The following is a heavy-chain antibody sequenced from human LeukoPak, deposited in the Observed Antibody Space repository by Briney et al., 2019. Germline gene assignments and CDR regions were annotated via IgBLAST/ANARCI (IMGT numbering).Heavy chain of an antibody. J-gene: IGHJ4*02. D-gene: IGHD1-14*01. V-gene: IGHV1-2*02. CDR2: TNPNSGGT. CDR3: ARGRKPAYSFPLHFDY. CDR1: GYTFTGYY. Sequence: GASVTVSFKASGYTFTGYYMHWVRQAPGQGLEWMGWTNPNSGGTNYAQKFQGRVTMTRDTSISTAYMELSRLRSDDTAVYYCARGRKPAYSFPLHFDYWGQGTLVTVSS.